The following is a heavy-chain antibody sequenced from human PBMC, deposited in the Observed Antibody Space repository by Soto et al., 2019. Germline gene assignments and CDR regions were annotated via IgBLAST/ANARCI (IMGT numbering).Heavy chain of an antibody. CDR2: ISSSGSTI. V-gene: IGHV3-48*04. CDR3: AGGWYQLPADY. J-gene: IGHJ4*02. Sequence: GGSLRLSCVASGFTVSKYWMHWVRQAPGKGLEWVSYISSSGSTIYYADSVKGRFTISRDNAKNSLYLQMNSLRAEDTAVYYCAGGWYQLPADYWGQGTLVTVSS. CDR1: GFTVSKYW. D-gene: IGHD2-2*01.